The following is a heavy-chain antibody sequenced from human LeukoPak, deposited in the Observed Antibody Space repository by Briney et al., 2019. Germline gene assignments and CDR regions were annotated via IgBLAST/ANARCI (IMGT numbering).Heavy chain of an antibody. D-gene: IGHD2-15*01. CDR2: INHSGST. CDR1: GGSFSGYY. J-gene: IGHJ4*02. Sequence: SETLSPTCAVYGGSFSGYYWSWIRQPPGKGLEWIGDINHSGSTNYNPSLKSRVTMSVDTSKNQFSLKLSSVTAADTAVYYCARRASVAATLDYWGRGTLVTVSS. V-gene: IGHV4-34*01. CDR3: ARRASVAATLDY.